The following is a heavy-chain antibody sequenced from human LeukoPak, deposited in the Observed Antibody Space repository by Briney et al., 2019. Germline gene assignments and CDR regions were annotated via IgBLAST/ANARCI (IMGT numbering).Heavy chain of an antibody. D-gene: IGHD3-10*01. J-gene: IGHJ6*02. V-gene: IGHV4-59*08. CDR3: ARFSFYYGSGTYYNYAMDV. CDR1: GGSISSYY. Sequence: SETLSLTCTVSGGSISSYYWSWIRQPPGKGLEWIGYIYYSGSTNYNPSLKSRVTISVDTSKNQFSLKLTSVTAADTAVYYCARFSFYYGSGTYYNYAMDVWGQGTTVTVS. CDR2: IYYSGST.